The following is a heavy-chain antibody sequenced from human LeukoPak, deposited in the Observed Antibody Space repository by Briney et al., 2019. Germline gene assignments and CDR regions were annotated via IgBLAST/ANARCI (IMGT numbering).Heavy chain of an antibody. CDR2: IYYSGST. V-gene: IGHV4-59*01. D-gene: IGHD2-15*01. CDR1: GGSISSYY. Sequence: SETLSLTCTVSGGSISSYYWSWIRQPPGKGLEWIGYIYYSGSTNYNPSLKSRVTISVDTSKNQFSLKLSSVTAADTAVYYCARAKAALDAFDIWGQGTVVTVSS. J-gene: IGHJ3*02. CDR3: ARAKAALDAFDI.